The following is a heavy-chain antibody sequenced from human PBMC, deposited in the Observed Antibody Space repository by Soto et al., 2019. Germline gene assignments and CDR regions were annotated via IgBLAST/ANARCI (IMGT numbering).Heavy chain of an antibody. Sequence: PGESLKISCKGSGYGFTDYWITWVRQMPGKGLEWMGRIDPTDSYTKYSPSFQGHVTISADKSISTVYLQWNSLKASDSAIYYCARHGGASSWYPDFDYWGQGSLVTVSS. J-gene: IGHJ4*02. D-gene: IGHD6-13*01. CDR3: ARHGGASSWYPDFDY. CDR1: GYGFTDYW. V-gene: IGHV5-10-1*01. CDR2: IDPTDSYT.